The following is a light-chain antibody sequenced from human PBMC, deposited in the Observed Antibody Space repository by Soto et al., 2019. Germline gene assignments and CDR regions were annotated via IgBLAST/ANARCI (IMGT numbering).Light chain of an antibody. J-gene: IGLJ1*01. CDR1: SSDMGNYA. V-gene: IGLV1-40*01. CDR2: GNS. CDR3: QSYDSSLSGSYV. Sequence: QSVLTQPPSVSAAPGQKVTISCSGSSSDMGNYAVSWYQQLPGTAPKLLISGNSNRPSGVPDRFSGSKSGTSASLAITGLQAEDEADYYCQSYDSSLSGSYVFGTGTKVTVL.